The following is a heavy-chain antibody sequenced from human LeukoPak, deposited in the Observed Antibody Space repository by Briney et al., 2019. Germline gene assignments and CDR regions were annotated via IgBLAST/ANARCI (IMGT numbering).Heavy chain of an antibody. CDR2: LYYTGST. J-gene: IGHJ4*01. V-gene: IGHV4-61*08. CDR1: GGSISSGDYY. Sequence: PSQTLSLTCTVSGGSISSGDYYWSWIRQPPGKGLEWIGYLYYTGSTKYNPSLKSRVTISVDRSKSQFSLKLNSVTAADTAVYYCARDPSGSGSYFDQWGQGTLVTVSS. D-gene: IGHD3-10*01. CDR3: ARDPSGSGSYFDQ.